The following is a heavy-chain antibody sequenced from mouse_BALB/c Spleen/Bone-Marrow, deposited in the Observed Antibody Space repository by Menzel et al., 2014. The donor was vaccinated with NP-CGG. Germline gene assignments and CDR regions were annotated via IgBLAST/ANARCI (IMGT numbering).Heavy chain of an antibody. D-gene: IGHD2-1*01. Sequence: EVQLQQSGGGLVQPKGSLKLSCAASGFTFNTNAMNWVRQAPGKGLEWVARIRSKSNNYATYYADSVKDRFTISRDDSQSMLYLQMNNLQTEDTAMYYCVSGNYRFAYWGQGTLVTVSA. CDR1: GFTFNTNA. V-gene: IGHV10S3*01. J-gene: IGHJ3*01. CDR2: IRSKSNNYAT. CDR3: VSGNYRFAY.